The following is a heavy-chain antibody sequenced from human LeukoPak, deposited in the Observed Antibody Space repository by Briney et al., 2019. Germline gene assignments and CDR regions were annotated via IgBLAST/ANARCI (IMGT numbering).Heavy chain of an antibody. Sequence: SETLSLTCTVSGNSISSGDNYWSWIRQPAGKGLEWVGRIYTSGSANYNPSLKSRVTISGDTSKNQFSLRPSSVTAADTAVYYCARASYSYDINGWVPFDYWGQGTLVTVSS. CDR2: IYTSGSA. V-gene: IGHV4-61*02. CDR3: ARASYSYDINGWVPFDY. J-gene: IGHJ4*02. CDR1: GNSISSGDNY. D-gene: IGHD3-22*01.